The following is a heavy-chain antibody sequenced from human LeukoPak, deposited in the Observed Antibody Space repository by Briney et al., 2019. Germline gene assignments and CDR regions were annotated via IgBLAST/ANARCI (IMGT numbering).Heavy chain of an antibody. J-gene: IGHJ6*04. Sequence: ASVKVSCTASGYIYTGYYMHSVRQAPGQRREGMGWTNPKRGGTNYAQKLQGWVTITRDRSSSTAFMELRRLRSDDTVVDNCATERGRRYYFVSGSYGYGCCIDVWGKGTGVSVSS. CDR3: ATERGRRYYFVSGSYGYGCCIDV. V-gene: IGHV1-2*04. CDR1: GYIYTGYY. CDR2: TNPKRGGT. D-gene: IGHD3-10*01.